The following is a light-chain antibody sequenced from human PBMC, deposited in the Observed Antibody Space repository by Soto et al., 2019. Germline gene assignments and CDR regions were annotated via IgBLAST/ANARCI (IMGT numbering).Light chain of an antibody. Sequence: IVLTQSPGTLSLSPGERATISCMASQSVSNYYLAWYQQKPGQAPRLLIYGASNRATGIPDRFSGSGSGTDFTLTISRLEPEDFAVYYCQQYGSSGTFGQGTKVDIK. CDR3: QQYGSSGT. CDR2: GAS. J-gene: IGKJ1*01. V-gene: IGKV3-20*01. CDR1: QSVSNYY.